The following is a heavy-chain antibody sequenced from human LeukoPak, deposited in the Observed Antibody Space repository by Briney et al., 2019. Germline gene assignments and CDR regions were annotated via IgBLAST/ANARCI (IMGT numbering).Heavy chain of an antibody. J-gene: IGHJ6*02. CDR2: ISSVSSYK. V-gene: IGHV3-21*01. D-gene: IGHD3-10*01. CDR1: GFTFSSYS. CDR3: ARTAEHGSGSSFSYYYYGLDV. Sequence: GGSLRLSCAASGFTFSSYSMNWVRQAPGKGLECGSTISSVSSYKYYADSVKGRFTNCGGNAKNSLYLQMNSLRAEDTAVYYCARTAEHGSGSSFSYYYYGLDVWGQGTTVTVSS.